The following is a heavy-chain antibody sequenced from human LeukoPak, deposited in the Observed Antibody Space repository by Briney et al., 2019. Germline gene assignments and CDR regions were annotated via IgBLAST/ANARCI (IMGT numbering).Heavy chain of an antibody. V-gene: IGHV3-21*01. D-gene: IGHD3-22*01. CDR3: ARAQITMIVDRIDAFDI. CDR2: ISSSSSYI. Sequence: GGSLRLSGAASGFTFSSYSMNWVRQAPGKGLEWVSSISSSSSYIYYADSVKGRFTISRDNAKNSLYLQMNSLRAEDTAVYYCARAQITMIVDRIDAFDIWGQGTMVTVSS. J-gene: IGHJ3*02. CDR1: GFTFSSYS.